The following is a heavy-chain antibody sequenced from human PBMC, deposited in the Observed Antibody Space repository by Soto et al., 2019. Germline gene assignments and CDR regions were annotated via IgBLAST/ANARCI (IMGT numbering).Heavy chain of an antibody. Sequence: EVQLVESGGGLVKPGGSLRLSCAASGFTFSSYSMNWVRQAPGKGLEWVSSISSSSSYIYYADSVKGRFTISRDNAKNSLYLQMNSLRAEDTAVYYCARGVRYYYGMDLWGQGTTVTVSS. V-gene: IGHV3-21*01. CDR3: ARGVRYYYGMDL. J-gene: IGHJ6*02. CDR1: GFTFSSYS. CDR2: ISSSSSYI.